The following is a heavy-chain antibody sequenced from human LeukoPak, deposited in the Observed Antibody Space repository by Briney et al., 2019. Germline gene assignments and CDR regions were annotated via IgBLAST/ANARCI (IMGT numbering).Heavy chain of an antibody. CDR2: IYYSGGT. V-gene: IGHV4-59*01. CDR1: GGSISGFY. CDR3: ARVASGVMDV. J-gene: IGHJ6*02. D-gene: IGHD7-27*01. Sequence: PSETLSLTCSVFGGSISGFYWSWTRRPPGKGLDLIGYIYYSGGTNYNPSLKSRVSISVDTSENQFSLKLSSVTAADTAVYYCARVASGVMDVWGPGNTVTVSS.